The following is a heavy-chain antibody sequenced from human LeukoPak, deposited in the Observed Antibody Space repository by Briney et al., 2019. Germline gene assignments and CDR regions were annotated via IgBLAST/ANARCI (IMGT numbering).Heavy chain of an antibody. Sequence: ASVKVSCKASGYTFTGYYMHWVRQAPGQGLEWMGRINPNSGGTNYAQKFQGGATMTRDTSISTAYMELSSLRSDATADYYCARVYGSGWYAEYGGQGTLVTVSS. D-gene: IGHD6-19*01. J-gene: IGHJ4*02. CDR3: ARVYGSGWYAEY. CDR2: INPNSGGT. CDR1: GYTFTGYY. V-gene: IGHV1-2*06.